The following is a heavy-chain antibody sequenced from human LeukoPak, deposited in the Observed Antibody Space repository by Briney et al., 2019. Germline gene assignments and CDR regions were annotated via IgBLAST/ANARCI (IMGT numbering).Heavy chain of an antibody. CDR1: GFTFSSYA. CDR3: ARDLLLYDSSGYLGY. D-gene: IGHD3-22*01. Sequence: PGGSLRLSCAASGFTFSSYAMSWVRQAPGKGLEWVSAISGSGGSTYYADSVKGRFTISRDNSKNTLYLQMNSLRAEDTAVYYCARDLLLYDSSGYLGYWGQGTLVTVSS. J-gene: IGHJ4*02. CDR2: ISGSGGST. V-gene: IGHV3-23*01.